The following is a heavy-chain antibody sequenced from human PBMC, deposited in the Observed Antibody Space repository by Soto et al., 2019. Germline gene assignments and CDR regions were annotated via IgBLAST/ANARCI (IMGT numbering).Heavy chain of an antibody. J-gene: IGHJ4*02. V-gene: IGHV4-31*03. D-gene: IGHD3-10*01. CDR3: ARVREGYYGSGSYYKTVIDY. CDR1: GGSISSGGYY. Sequence: TLSLTCTVSGGSISSGGYYWSWIRQHPGKGLEWIGYIYCSGSTYYNPSLKSRVTISVDTSKNQFSLKLSSVTAADTAVYYCARVREGYYGSGSYYKTVIDYWGQGTLVTVSS. CDR2: IYCSGST.